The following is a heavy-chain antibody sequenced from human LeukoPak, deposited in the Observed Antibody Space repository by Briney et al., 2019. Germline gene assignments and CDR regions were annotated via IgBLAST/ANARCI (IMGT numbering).Heavy chain of an antibody. CDR3: AKGRGSGSYYIRWFDP. CDR2: ISGSGGST. D-gene: IGHD3-10*01. J-gene: IGHJ5*02. Sequence: GGSLRLSCAASGFTLSSYAMSWVRQAPGKGLEWVSAISGSGGSTYYADSVKGRFTISRDNSKNTLYLQMNSLRAEDTAVYYCAKGRGSGSYYIRWFDPWGQGTLVTVSS. V-gene: IGHV3-23*01. CDR1: GFTLSSYA.